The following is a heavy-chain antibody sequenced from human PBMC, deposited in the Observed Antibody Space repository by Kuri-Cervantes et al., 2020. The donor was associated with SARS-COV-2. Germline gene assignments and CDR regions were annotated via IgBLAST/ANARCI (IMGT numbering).Heavy chain of an antibody. CDR1: GFTFSSYA. D-gene: IGHD1-26*01. CDR2: ISGSESYK. J-gene: IGHJ6*03. V-gene: IGHV3-21*01. Sequence: GGSLRLSCAASGFTFSSYAMSWVRQAPGKALEWVSSISGSESYKYYTGSMKGRFTISRDNAKNSLYLHINSLRGEDTAVYYCARVAGEGPIYYYYMDVWGKGTTVTVSS. CDR3: ARVAGEGPIYYYYMDV.